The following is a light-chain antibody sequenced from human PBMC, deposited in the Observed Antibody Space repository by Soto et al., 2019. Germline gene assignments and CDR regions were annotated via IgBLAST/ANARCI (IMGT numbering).Light chain of an antibody. CDR2: GAS. J-gene: IGKJ5*01. CDR1: QSVSNN. CDR3: QQYSNWPPAIT. Sequence: EIVLTQSPGTLSLSPGERATLSCRASQSVSNNYLAWYQQKPGQAPRLLIHGASTRATGFPDRFSGSGSGTEFALIISSLQSEDVAVYYCQQYSNWPPAITFGQGTRLEIK. V-gene: IGKV3-15*01.